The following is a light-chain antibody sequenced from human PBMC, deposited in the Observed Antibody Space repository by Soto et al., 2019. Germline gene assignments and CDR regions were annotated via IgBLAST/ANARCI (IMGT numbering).Light chain of an antibody. V-gene: IGKV4-1*01. Sequence: DIVMTQSPDSLAVSLGERATINCKSSQSVLYSPTNKNYLAWFQQKPGLPPKLIIYWASTRESGVPDRFSGSGSGTDFTLTISSLQAEDVAGYYCQHYYSTPPSFGPGTKVDI. CDR2: WAS. J-gene: IGKJ3*01. CDR1: QSVLYSPTNKNY. CDR3: QHYYSTPPS.